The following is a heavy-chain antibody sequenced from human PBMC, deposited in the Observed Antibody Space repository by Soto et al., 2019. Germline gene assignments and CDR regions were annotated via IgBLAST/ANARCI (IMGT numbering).Heavy chain of an antibody. CDR3: ARRDPGYSYGKIDY. Sequence: PGGSLRLSCVASGFTFTMYWMHWVRQAPGKGLVWVSRVNSDGTGTTYADSVKGRFTVSRDNAKNTLYLQMDSLRAEDTAVYYCARRDPGYSYGKIDYWGQGPLVTVSS. V-gene: IGHV3-74*01. D-gene: IGHD5-18*01. J-gene: IGHJ4*02. CDR2: VNSDGTGT. CDR1: GFTFTMYW.